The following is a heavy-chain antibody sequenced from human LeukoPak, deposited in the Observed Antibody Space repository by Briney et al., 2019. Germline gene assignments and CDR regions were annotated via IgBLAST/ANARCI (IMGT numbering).Heavy chain of an antibody. D-gene: IGHD5-18*01. V-gene: IGHV3-73*01. Sequence: GGSLRLSCAASGFTFSGSAMHWVRQASGKGLEWVGRIRSKANSYATAYAASVKGRFTISRDDSKNTAYLQMNSLKTEDTAVYYCTRRFYRGYGDVWFDPWGQGTLVTVSS. CDR1: GFTFSGSA. J-gene: IGHJ5*02. CDR3: TRRFYRGYGDVWFDP. CDR2: IRSKANSYAT.